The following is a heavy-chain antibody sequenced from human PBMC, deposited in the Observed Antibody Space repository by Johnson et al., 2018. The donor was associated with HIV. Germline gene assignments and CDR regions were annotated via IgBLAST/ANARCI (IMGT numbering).Heavy chain of an antibody. CDR3: ANNWEEGVPDASPAFDI. Sequence: QVQLVESGGGLVKPGGSLRLSCAASGFTFSDYYMRWIRQAPGKGLEWVSYISSSGSTIYYADSVKGRFTISRDNAKNSLYLQMNSLRAEDTALYYCANNWEEGVPDASPAFDIWGQGTMVTVSS. CDR2: ISSSGSTI. D-gene: IGHD1-1*01. CDR1: GFTFSDYY. V-gene: IGHV3-11*01. J-gene: IGHJ3*02.